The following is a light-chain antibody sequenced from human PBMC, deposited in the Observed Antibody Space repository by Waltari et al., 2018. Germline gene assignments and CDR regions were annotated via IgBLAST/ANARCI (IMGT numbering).Light chain of an antibody. CDR3: QQVNSFPLT. CDR1: QDIRNW. J-gene: IGKJ4*01. CDR2: VAS. V-gene: IGKV1-12*01. Sequence: DIRMTQSPSSVSASVGARVTITCRASQDIRNWLAWYQQKPGKAPNLLIYVASSLQSGVPSRFSGTGSGTDFTLTISSLQPEDFATYYCQQVNSFPLTFGGGTKVEIK.